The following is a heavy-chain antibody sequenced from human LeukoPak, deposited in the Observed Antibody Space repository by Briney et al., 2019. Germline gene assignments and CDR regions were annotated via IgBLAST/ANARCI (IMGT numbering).Heavy chain of an antibody. CDR2: IKEDGTEK. D-gene: IGHD6-19*01. CDR1: GFTFSDFW. V-gene: IGHV3-7*03. J-gene: IGHJ4*02. Sequence: PGGSLRLSCAGSGFTFSDFWMTWVRQTPGKGLEWVANIKEDGTEKNLVDSVKGRFTISRDNSKNTLYLQMNSLRAEDTAVYYCARTRAVAGTEGYYFDYWGQGTLVTVSS. CDR3: ARTRAVAGTEGYYFDY.